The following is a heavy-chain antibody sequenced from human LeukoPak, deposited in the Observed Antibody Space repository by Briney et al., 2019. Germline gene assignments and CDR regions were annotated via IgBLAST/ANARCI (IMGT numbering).Heavy chain of an antibody. V-gene: IGHV3-49*04. J-gene: IGHJ4*02. Sequence: GSLRLSCTGSGFTFGDYTMSWVRQAPGKGLEWVGSIRRKAYGGTIEYAASVKGRFTISRDDSKSIAYLQMNSLKTEDTAVYYCTRRGVATTGTHYWGQGTLVTVSS. D-gene: IGHD6-13*01. CDR1: GFTFGDYT. CDR3: TRRGVATTGTHY. CDR2: IRRKAYGGTI.